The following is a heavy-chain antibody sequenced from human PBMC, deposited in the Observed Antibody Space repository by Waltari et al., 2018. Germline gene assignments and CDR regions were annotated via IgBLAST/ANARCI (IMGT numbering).Heavy chain of an antibody. CDR3: ARGRYSGWYYGMDV. Sequence: QVQLVQSGAEVKKPGASVKVSCKASGYTFTSYDINWVRRATGQGLEWMGWMNPNSGNTGYAQKFQGRVTITRNTSISTAYMELSSLRSEDTAVYYCARGRYSGWYYGMDVWGQGTTVTVSS. CDR2: MNPNSGNT. V-gene: IGHV1-8*03. CDR1: GYTFTSYD. D-gene: IGHD1-26*01. J-gene: IGHJ6*02.